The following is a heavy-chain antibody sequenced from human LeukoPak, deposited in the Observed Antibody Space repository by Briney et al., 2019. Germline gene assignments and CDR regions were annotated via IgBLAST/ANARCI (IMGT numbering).Heavy chain of an antibody. D-gene: IGHD3-16*01. CDR1: GFTFSSYD. CDR3: AKALTRWAFDI. V-gene: IGHV3-23*01. CDR2: ISLSTDGT. J-gene: IGHJ3*02. Sequence: GGSLRLSCAASGFTFSSYDMSWVRQAPGKGLEWVSSISLSTDGTTYVDSVKGRFTISTDNAKKTIYLQMDSLRVEDTAIYYCAKALTRWAFDIWGQGTMVTVSS.